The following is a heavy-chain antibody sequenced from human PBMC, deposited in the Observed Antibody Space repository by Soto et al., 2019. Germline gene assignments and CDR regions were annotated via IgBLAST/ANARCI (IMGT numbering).Heavy chain of an antibody. J-gene: IGHJ4*02. CDR1: GFTFSDYF. CDR3: ALGHWLGC. V-gene: IGHV3-7*01. Sequence: GGSLRLSCAASGFTFSDYFMTWVRQAPGKGLEWVATIKQDGNERYYVDSVKGRFTISRDNAKNSLYLQMNALRAEDTAVYYCALGHWLGCGGQGTLVTVSS. D-gene: IGHD6-19*01. CDR2: IKQDGNER.